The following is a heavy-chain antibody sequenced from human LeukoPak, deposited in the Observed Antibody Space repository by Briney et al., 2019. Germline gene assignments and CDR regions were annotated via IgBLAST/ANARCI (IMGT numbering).Heavy chain of an antibody. V-gene: IGHV1-8*01. D-gene: IGHD6-13*01. Sequence: ASVKVSCKASGYTFTSYDINWVRQATGQGLEWMGWMNPNSGNTGYAQKFQGRVTMTRNTFISTAYMELSSLRSEDTAVYYCARVMDSSSWYEGRYFDYWGQGTLVTVSS. CDR3: ARVMDSSSWYEGRYFDY. J-gene: IGHJ4*02. CDR1: GYTFTSYD. CDR2: MNPNSGNT.